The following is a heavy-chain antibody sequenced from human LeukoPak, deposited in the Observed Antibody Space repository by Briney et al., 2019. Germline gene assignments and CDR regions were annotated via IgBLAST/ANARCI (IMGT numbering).Heavy chain of an antibody. CDR1: GYSISSGYY. J-gene: IGHJ6*03. Sequence: PSETLSPTCTVSGYSISSGYYWGWIRQPPGKGLEWIGSIYHSGSTYYNPSLKSRVTISVDTSKNQFSLKLSSVTAADTAVYYCARYRETAYYYYYYMDVWGKGTTVTVSS. D-gene: IGHD1-1*01. CDR3: ARYRETAYYYYYYMDV. CDR2: IYHSGST. V-gene: IGHV4-38-2*02.